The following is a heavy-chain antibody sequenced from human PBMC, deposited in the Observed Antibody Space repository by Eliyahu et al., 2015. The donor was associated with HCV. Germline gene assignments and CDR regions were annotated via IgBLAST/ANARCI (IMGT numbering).Heavy chain of an antibody. CDR1: GFTFSSYG. CDR3: AKELIAARPYAFDI. D-gene: IGHD6-6*01. Sequence: QVQLVESGGGVVQPGRSLRLSCAASGFTFSSYGMHWVRQAPGKGLEWVAVISYDGSNKYYADSVKGRFTISRDNSKNTLYLQMNSLRAEDTAVYYCAKELIAARPYAFDIWGQGTMVTVSS. CDR2: ISYDGSNK. J-gene: IGHJ3*02. V-gene: IGHV3-30*18.